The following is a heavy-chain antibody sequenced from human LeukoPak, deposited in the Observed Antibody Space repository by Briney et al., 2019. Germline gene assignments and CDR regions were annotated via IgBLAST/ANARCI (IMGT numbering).Heavy chain of an antibody. CDR2: INGDNGNT. Sequence: GASVKVSCKTFGYTFNNYAMHWVRQAPGQGLEWMGCINGDNGNTQYSQKFQGRVTFTRDTSASTAYMELSSLTSEDMAVFYCARGGPNSGCWTLLHWGQGTLVSVSS. V-gene: IGHV1-3*03. CDR1: GYTFNNYA. J-gene: IGHJ4*02. D-gene: IGHD6-19*01. CDR3: ARGGPNSGCWTLLH.